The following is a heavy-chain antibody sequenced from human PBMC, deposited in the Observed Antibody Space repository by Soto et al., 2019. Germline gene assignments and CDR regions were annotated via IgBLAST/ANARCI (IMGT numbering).Heavy chain of an antibody. CDR3: ARSAVADAFDI. CDR2: IYLGGNT. D-gene: IGHD6-19*01. Sequence: QVQVQESGPGLLKPSETLSLTCSVTGVSISNNYWSWIRQPPGKGLEWIGYIYLGGNTKYSPAFKSRVAISVDTSKNQFSLRLSSVTVEDTAVYYCARSAVADAFDIWGQGTTVTVSS. J-gene: IGHJ3*02. CDR1: GVSISNNY. V-gene: IGHV4-59*01.